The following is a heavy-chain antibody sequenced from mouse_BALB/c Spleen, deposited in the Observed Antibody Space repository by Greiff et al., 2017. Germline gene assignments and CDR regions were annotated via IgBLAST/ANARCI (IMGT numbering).Heavy chain of an antibody. CDR1: GFTFSSYG. CDR3: ARQGYGNNYYAMDY. Sequence: EVQLVESGGDLVKPGGSLKLSCAASGFTFSSYGMSWVRQTPDKRLEWVATISSGGSYTYYPDSVKGRFTISRDNAKNTLYLQMSSLKSEDTAMYYCARQGYGNNYYAMDYWGQGTSVTVSS. D-gene: IGHD2-1*01. V-gene: IGHV5-6*01. J-gene: IGHJ4*01. CDR2: ISSGGSYT.